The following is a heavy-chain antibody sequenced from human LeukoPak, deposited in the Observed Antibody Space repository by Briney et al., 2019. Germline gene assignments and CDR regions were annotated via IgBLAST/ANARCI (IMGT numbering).Heavy chain of an antibody. V-gene: IGHV1-69*04. Sequence: ASVKVSCKAPGGTFSDHALSWVRQAPGQGLEWMGRVIPIPGRSSYEPKFQGRVTITADRSTDTAYMELRSLRSDDTAVYYCARSGSSSWSYEFDYWGQGTLVTVSS. D-gene: IGHD6-13*01. CDR2: VIPIPGRS. CDR3: ARSGSSSWSYEFDY. CDR1: GGTFSDHA. J-gene: IGHJ4*02.